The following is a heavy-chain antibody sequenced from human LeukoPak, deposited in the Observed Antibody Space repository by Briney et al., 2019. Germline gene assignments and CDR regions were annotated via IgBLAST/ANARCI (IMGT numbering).Heavy chain of an antibody. D-gene: IGHD4-17*01. V-gene: IGHV4-4*07. CDR1: GGSISSYY. J-gene: IGHJ4*02. CDR3: ARDLWGGNYGDLYYFDY. CDR2: IYTSGST. Sequence: SETLSLTCTVSGGSISSYYWSWIRQPAGKGLEWIGRIYTSGSTNYNPSLKSRVTMSVDTSKNQFSLKLGSVTAADTAVYYCARDLWGGNYGDLYYFDYWGQGTLVTVSS.